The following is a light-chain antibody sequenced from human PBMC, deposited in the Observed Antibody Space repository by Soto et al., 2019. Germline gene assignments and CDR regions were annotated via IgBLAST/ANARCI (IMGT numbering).Light chain of an antibody. CDR2: EVR. CDR1: NRDIGAYNL. CDR3: SSYPTTSTRL. V-gene: IGLV2-14*01. Sequence: QSALTQPASVSGSLGQSITISCTGSNRDIGAYNLVCWYQQSPDTAPHLIFYEVRHRSSGVSYLFTGSWSGNAASLTISALPDDDEASFYCSSYPTTSTRLFGGGTKLTVL. J-gene: IGLJ3*02.